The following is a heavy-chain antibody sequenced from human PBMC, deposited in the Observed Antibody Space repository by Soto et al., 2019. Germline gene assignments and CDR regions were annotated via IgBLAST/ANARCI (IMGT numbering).Heavy chain of an antibody. Sequence: EVQLVESGGGLVQPGGALRLSCAASGLTFSKYCMTWVRQAPGKGLEWVATIKHDGSEKSNLDAVEGRFTISRDNAKNSLSLQMNSLRVEDKAVYFCASVHGSPGYHGLDVWGQGTTVTVSS. CDR3: ASVHGSPGYHGLDV. CDR1: GLTFSKYC. D-gene: IGHD3-10*01. V-gene: IGHV3-7*03. CDR2: IKHDGSEK. J-gene: IGHJ6*02.